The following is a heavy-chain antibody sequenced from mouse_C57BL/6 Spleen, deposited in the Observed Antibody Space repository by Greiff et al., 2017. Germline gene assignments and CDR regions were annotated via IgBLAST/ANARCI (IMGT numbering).Heavy chain of an antibody. CDR3: ARGGYGSSHWYFDV. J-gene: IGHJ1*03. V-gene: IGHV1-80*01. CDR2: IYPGDGDT. CDR1: GYAFSSYW. Sequence: QVQLQQSGAELVKPGASVKISCKASGYAFSSYWMNWVKQRPGKGLEWIGQIYPGDGDTNYNGKFKGKATLTADNSSSTAYMQLSSLTSEDSAVYFCARGGYGSSHWYFDVWGTGTTVTVSS. D-gene: IGHD1-1*01.